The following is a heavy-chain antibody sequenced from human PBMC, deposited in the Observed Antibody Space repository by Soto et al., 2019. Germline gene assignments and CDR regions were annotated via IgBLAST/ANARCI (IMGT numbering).Heavy chain of an antibody. J-gene: IGHJ6*03. CDR2: ISSSSSYI. V-gene: IGHV3-21*01. Sequence: GGSLRLSCAASGFTFSSYSMNWVRQAPGKGLEWVSSISSSSSYIYYADSVKGRFTISRDNAKNSLYLQMNSLRAEDTAVYYCARDTVTWRGYYYYMDVWGKGTTVTVSS. D-gene: IGHD4-17*01. CDR1: GFTFSSYS. CDR3: ARDTVTWRGYYYYMDV.